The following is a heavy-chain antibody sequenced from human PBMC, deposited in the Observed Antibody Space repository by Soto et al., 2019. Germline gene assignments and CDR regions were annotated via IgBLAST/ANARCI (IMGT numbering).Heavy chain of an antibody. J-gene: IGHJ6*02. CDR3: ARGHYGMED. CDR2: INQDGSDK. CDR1: GLTLSRYW. Sequence: LRLSCAVSGLTLSRYWMSWVRQAPGKGLEWVANINQDGSDKNYLDSVKGRFTVSRDNAKNSLYLQMNGLRVEDTAVYFCARGHYGMEDWGQGTTVTVSS. V-gene: IGHV3-7*05.